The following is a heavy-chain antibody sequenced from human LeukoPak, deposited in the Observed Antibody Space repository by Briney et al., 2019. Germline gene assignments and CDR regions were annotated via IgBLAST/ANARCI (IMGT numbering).Heavy chain of an antibody. CDR1: GFTFSTYA. CDR3: ARDRTPNWSAYSSPTFHY. V-gene: IGHV3-30*07. CDR2: ISYDGTNK. D-gene: IGHD4-11*01. J-gene: IGHJ4*02. Sequence: GGSLRLSCAASGFTFSTYAFHWVRQAPGNGLEWVAVISYDGTNKNYANSVKGRFIISRDNSKNTLYLQLNSLRAEDTAVYYCARDRTPNWSAYSSPTFHYWGQGTLVTVSS.